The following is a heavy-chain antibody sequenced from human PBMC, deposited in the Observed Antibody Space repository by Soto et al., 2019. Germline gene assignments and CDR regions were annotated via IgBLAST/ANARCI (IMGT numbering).Heavy chain of an antibody. J-gene: IGHJ4*02. CDR3: ARMWYYDSSGYRYFDY. Sequence: ASVKVSCKSSGYTFTSYGISWVRQAPGQGLEWMGWISAYNGNTNYAQKLQGRVTMTTDTSTSTAYMELRSLRSDDTAVYYCARMWYYDSSGYRYFDYWGQGILVSVSS. V-gene: IGHV1-18*04. CDR2: ISAYNGNT. D-gene: IGHD3-22*01. CDR1: GYTFTSYG.